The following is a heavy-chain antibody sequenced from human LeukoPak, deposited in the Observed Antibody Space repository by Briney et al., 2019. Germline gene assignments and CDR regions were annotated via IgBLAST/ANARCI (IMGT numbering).Heavy chain of an antibody. CDR3: ARHISSGWYYVDY. D-gene: IGHD6-19*01. Sequence: GESLKISCKGSGYSFTSFSIGWVRQMPGKGLEWMGIIYPGDSDTRHSPSFQGLVAISADKSVSTAYLQWSSLKASDTAMYYCARHISSGWYYVDYWGQGTLVTVSS. CDR1: GYSFTSFS. J-gene: IGHJ4*02. CDR2: IYPGDSDT. V-gene: IGHV5-51*01.